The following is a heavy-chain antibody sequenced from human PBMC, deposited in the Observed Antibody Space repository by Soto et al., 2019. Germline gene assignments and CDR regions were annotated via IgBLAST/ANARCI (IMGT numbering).Heavy chain of an antibody. D-gene: IGHD6-6*01. J-gene: IGHJ4*02. V-gene: IGHV4-59*11. Sequence: QVQLQESGPGLVKPSETLSLTCVVSGGSNSSHYWSWIRQPPGSGLEWIGFVHYSGSTNYSPSLKSRVTMSIDTSKNQFSLNLSSVTAADTAFYCCARRDYSTSSLGPFDYWDQGILVTVSS. CDR2: VHYSGST. CDR1: GGSNSSHY. CDR3: ARRDYSTSSLGPFDY.